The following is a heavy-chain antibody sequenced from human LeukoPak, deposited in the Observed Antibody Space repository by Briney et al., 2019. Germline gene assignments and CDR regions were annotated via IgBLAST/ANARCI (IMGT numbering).Heavy chain of an antibody. CDR2: ISSGGSTT. V-gene: IGHV3-11*04. Sequence: PGGSLRLSCAASGFTFGDYNMSWIRHAPGQGLEWFSYISSGGSTTYYADSVKVRFTISREDAKNSLYLKMNSRRAEDTALYYCARSSFSMVRGVNWFDPWGQGTLVTVSS. J-gene: IGHJ5*02. CDR3: ARSSFSMVRGVNWFDP. D-gene: IGHD3-10*01. CDR1: GFTFGDYN.